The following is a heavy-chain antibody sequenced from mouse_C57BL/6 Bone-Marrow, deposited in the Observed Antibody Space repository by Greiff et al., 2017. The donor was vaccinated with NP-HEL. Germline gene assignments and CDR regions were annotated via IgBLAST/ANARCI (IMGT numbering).Heavy chain of an antibody. CDR2: IDPETGGT. D-gene: IGHD1-1*01. CDR3: TAGGIYYYGSRDAMDY. V-gene: IGHV1-15*01. Sequence: VQLQQSGAELVRPGASVTLSCKASGYTFTDYEMHWVKQTPVHGLEWIGAIDPETGGTAYNQKFKGKAILTADKSSSTAYMELRSLTSEDSAVYYCTAGGIYYYGSRDAMDYWGQGTSVTVSS. J-gene: IGHJ4*01. CDR1: GYTFTDYE.